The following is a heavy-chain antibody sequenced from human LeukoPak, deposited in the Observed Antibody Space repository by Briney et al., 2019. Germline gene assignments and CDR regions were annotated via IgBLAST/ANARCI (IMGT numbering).Heavy chain of an antibody. CDR2: ISSSSSYI. CDR1: GFTFSSYS. Sequence: GGSLRLSCAASGFTFSSYSMSWVRQAPGKGLEWVSSISSSSSYIYYADSVKGRFTIARDNAKNSLYLQMNSLRAEDTAVYYCASANRGSFDYWGQGTLVTVSS. J-gene: IGHJ4*02. CDR3: ASANRGSFDY. V-gene: IGHV3-21*01. D-gene: IGHD1-14*01.